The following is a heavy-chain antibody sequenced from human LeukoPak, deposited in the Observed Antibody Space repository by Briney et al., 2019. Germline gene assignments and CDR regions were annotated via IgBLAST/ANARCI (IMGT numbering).Heavy chain of an antibody. CDR1: GYTFTSYD. CDR2: IIPIFGTA. CDR3: ARDLVGTGNFDY. J-gene: IGHJ4*02. Sequence: RASVKVPCKASGYTFTSYDINWVRQATGQGLEWMGGIIPIFGTANYAQKFQGRVTITADESTSTAYMELSSLRSEDTAVYYCARDLVGTGNFDYWGQGTLVTVSS. V-gene: IGHV1-69*13. D-gene: IGHD4-23*01.